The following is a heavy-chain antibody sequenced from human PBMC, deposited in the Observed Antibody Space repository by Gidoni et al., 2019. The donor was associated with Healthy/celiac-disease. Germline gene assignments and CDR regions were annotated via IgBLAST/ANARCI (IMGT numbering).Heavy chain of an antibody. CDR1: GFTFSSYA. CDR3: AKDTRVKQWLVPYYFDY. D-gene: IGHD6-19*01. Sequence: EVQLLESGGGLVQPGGSLRLSCAASGFTFSSYAMGWVRQAPGKGLGWVSAISGCGGSTYYADSVKGRFTISRDNSKNTLYLQMNSLRAEDTAVYYCAKDTRVKQWLVPYYFDYWGQGTLVTVSS. CDR2: ISGCGGST. V-gene: IGHV3-23*01. J-gene: IGHJ4*02.